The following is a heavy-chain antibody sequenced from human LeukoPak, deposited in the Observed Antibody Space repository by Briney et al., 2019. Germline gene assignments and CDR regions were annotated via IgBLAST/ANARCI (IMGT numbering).Heavy chain of an antibody. CDR2: FDPGDGET. J-gene: IGHJ6*02. Sequence: ASVKVSCKVSGYTLTELSMHWVRQAPGKGLEWMGGFDPGDGETIYAQKFQGRVTMTEDTSTDTAYMELSSLRSEDTAVYYCATVFLVRGAPGYYGMDVWGQGTTVTVSS. CDR1: GYTLTELS. D-gene: IGHD3-10*01. V-gene: IGHV1-24*01. CDR3: ATVFLVRGAPGYYGMDV.